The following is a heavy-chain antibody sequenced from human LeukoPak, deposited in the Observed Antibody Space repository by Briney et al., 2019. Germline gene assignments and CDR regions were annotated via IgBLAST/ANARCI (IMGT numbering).Heavy chain of an antibody. V-gene: IGHV1-46*01. Sequence: ASVKVSCKASGYTFTGYYMHWVRQAPGQGLEWMGIINPSGGSTSYAQKFQGRVTMTRDTSTTTLYMELSSLRSEDTAVYYCTRDITAAAGVYYGLDVWGQGTTVTVSS. CDR2: INPSGGST. D-gene: IGHD6-13*01. J-gene: IGHJ6*02. CDR1: GYTFTGYY. CDR3: TRDITAAAGVYYGLDV.